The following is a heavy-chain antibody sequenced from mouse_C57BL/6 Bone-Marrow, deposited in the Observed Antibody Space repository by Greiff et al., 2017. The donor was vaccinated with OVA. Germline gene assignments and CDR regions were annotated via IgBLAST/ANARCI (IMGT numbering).Heavy chain of an antibody. D-gene: IGHD1-1*01. CDR3: ARDYYGSSGDY. V-gene: IGHV5-4*01. Sequence: EVHLVESGGGLVKPGGSLKLSCAASGFTFSSYAMSWVRQTPEKRLEWVATISDGGSYTYYPDNVKGRFTISRDNAKNNLYLQMSHLKSEDTAMYYCARDYYGSSGDYWGQGTTLTVSS. CDR1: GFTFSSYA. CDR2: ISDGGSYT. J-gene: IGHJ2*01.